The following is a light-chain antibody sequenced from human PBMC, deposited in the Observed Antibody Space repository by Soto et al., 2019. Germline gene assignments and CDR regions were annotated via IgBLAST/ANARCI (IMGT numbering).Light chain of an antibody. V-gene: IGLV2-14*03. CDR2: DVS. CDR3: SSYTHTGIIYV. J-gene: IGLJ1*01. Sequence: SVLTQPASGSGSPGQSMTISCTGSISDIGTYNYVSWYQQHSGKAPRLIISDVSDRPSGVSNRFSGSKSGNSASLTISGLQPEDEAHYYCSSYTHTGIIYVIGTGTKVTVL. CDR1: ISDIGTYNY.